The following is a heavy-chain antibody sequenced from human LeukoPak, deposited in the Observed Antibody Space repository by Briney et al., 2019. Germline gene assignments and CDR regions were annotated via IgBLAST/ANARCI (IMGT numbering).Heavy chain of an antibody. Sequence: ASVKVSCKVSGYTLSELSMHWVRQAPGKGPEWMGGFDPEDGETIYAHKFQGRVTMTEDTSTDTAYMELSSLRSEDTAVYYCATSAYKWNYGWFDPWGQGTLVTVSS. D-gene: IGHD1-7*01. CDR3: ATSAYKWNYGWFDP. CDR1: GYTLSELS. CDR2: FDPEDGET. V-gene: IGHV1-24*01. J-gene: IGHJ5*02.